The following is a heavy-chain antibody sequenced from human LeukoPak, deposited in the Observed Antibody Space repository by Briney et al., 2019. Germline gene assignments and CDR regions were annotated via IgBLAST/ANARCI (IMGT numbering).Heavy chain of an antibody. CDR3: ARQPPPRRYYDFWSGYYYYYGMDV. CDR1: GYSFTSYW. CDR2: IYPGDSDT. D-gene: IGHD3-3*01. V-gene: IGHV5-51*01. Sequence: GESLKISCKGSGYSFTSYWIGWVRQMPGKGLEWMGIIYPGDSDTRYSPSFQGQVTISADKSTSTAYLQWSSLKASDTAMYYCARQPPPRRYYDFWSGYYYYYGMDVWGQGTTVTVSS. J-gene: IGHJ6*02.